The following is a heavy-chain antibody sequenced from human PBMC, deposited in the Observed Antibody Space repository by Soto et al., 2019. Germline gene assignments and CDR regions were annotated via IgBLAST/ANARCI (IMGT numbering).Heavy chain of an antibody. D-gene: IGHD5-18*01. Sequence: QVQLQESGPGLVKPSQTLSLTCTVSGGSISSGGYYWSWIRLHPGKGLEWIGYIYYSGSTYYNPSLKSRVTISVDTSKNQFSLKLSSVTAADTAVYYCARDGARDTDDGWFDPWGQGTLVTVSS. CDR2: IYYSGST. CDR3: ARDGARDTDDGWFDP. V-gene: IGHV4-31*03. J-gene: IGHJ5*02. CDR1: GGSISSGGYY.